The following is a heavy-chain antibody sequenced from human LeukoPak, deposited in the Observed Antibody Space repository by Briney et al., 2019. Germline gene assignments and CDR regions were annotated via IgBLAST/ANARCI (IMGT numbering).Heavy chain of an antibody. D-gene: IGHD2-8*01. J-gene: IGHJ4*02. Sequence: PGGSLRLSCTASGFSLTNYEMNWVRQTPGKGLEWVSHISSGSNTEYYADSVRGRFTMARDNAKNSLFLQMNSLRAEDMAIYYCARDTVNGPFVISLDYWGQGALVTVSS. CDR1: GFSLTNYE. CDR3: ARDTVNGPFVISLDY. V-gene: IGHV3-48*03. CDR2: ISSGSNTE.